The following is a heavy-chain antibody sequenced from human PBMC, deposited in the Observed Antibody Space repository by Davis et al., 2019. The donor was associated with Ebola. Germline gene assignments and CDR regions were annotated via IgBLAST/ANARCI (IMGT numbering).Heavy chain of an antibody. CDR2: IKQDGSEK. J-gene: IGHJ4*02. V-gene: IGHV3-7*03. Sequence: GESLKISCAASGFTFSSYWMSWVRQAPGKGLEWVANIKQDGSEKYYVDSVKGRFTISRDNSKNTLYLQMNSLRAEDTAVYYCAIRITIWGGDYWGQGTLVTVSS. CDR3: AIRITIWGGDY. D-gene: IGHD3-3*01. CDR1: GFTFSSYW.